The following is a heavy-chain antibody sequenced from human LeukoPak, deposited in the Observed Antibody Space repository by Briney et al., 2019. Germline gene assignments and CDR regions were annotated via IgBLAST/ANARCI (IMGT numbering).Heavy chain of an antibody. CDR1: GFTFSSYS. J-gene: IGHJ6*02. D-gene: IGHD6-6*01. Sequence: GGSLRLSCAASGFTFSSYSMNWVRQAPGEGLEWVSSISSSSSYIYYADSVKGRFTISRDNAKNSLYLQMNSLRAEDTAVYYCARGSYSSSLSGMDVWGQGTTVTVSS. CDR2: ISSSSSYI. CDR3: ARGSYSSSLSGMDV. V-gene: IGHV3-21*01.